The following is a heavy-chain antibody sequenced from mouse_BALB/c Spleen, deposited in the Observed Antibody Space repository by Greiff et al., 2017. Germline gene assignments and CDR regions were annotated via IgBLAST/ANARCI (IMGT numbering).Heavy chain of an antibody. CDR1: GFTFSSFG. V-gene: IGHV5-17*02. J-gene: IGHJ4*01. D-gene: IGHD2-4*01. Sequence: EVQRVESGGGLVQPGGSRKLSCAASGFTFSSFGMHWVRQAPEKGLEWVAYISSGSSTIYYADTVKGRFTISRDNPKNTLFLQMTSLRSEDTAMYYCARSEDDCDAAMDYWGQGTSVTVSS. CDR2: ISSGSSTI. CDR3: ARSEDDCDAAMDY.